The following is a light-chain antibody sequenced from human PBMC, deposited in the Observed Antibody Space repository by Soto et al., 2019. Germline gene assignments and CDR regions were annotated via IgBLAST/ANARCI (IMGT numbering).Light chain of an antibody. Sequence: DIQINQSPSSLSASVGDRVTLTCQASQNINNYLNWYKQKPGRAPKILIYDASNLEAGVPSRFRVIGSGTDFTLTIRSLQPEEIATYDCKQYENLPTVGQGTRLEI. CDR2: DAS. CDR1: QNINNY. CDR3: KQYENLPT. J-gene: IGKJ5*01. V-gene: IGKV1-33*01.